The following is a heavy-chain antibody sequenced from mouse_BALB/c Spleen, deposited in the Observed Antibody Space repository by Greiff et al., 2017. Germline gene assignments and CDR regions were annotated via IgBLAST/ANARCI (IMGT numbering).Heavy chain of an antibody. D-gene: IGHD2-1*01. Sequence: VQLQQSGAELVRSGASVKLSCTASGFNIKDYYMHWVKQRPEQGLEWIGWIDPENGDTEYAPKFQGKATMTADTSSNTAYLQLSSLTSEDTAFYFCARCEGIYSYYYAMDYWGQGTSVTVSS. J-gene: IGHJ4*01. CDR1: GFNIKDYY. CDR3: ARCEGIYSYYYAMDY. V-gene: IGHV14-4*02. CDR2: IDPENGDT.